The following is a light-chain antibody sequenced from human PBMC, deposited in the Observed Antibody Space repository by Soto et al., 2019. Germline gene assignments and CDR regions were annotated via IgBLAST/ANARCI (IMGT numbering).Light chain of an antibody. CDR1: QGISSA. V-gene: IGKV1-13*02. CDR2: DAS. CDR3: QQFNSYPFT. J-gene: IGKJ3*01. Sequence: AIQLTQSPSSLSASVGDRVTITCRASQGISSALAWYQQKPGKAPKLLIYDASSLESGVPSRYSGSGFGTDFTFTISSLQPEDFATYYCQQFNSYPFTFGPGTKVDIK.